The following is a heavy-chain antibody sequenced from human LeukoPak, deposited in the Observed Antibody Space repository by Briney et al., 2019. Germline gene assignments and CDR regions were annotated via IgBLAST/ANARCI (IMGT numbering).Heavy chain of an antibody. CDR2: IRYDGSNK. V-gene: IGHV3-30*02. CDR3: AKSAAIAHHYYYYMDV. D-gene: IGHD2-2*02. Sequence: GGSLRLSCAASGFTFSSYGMYWVRQAPGKGLEWVAFIRYDGSNKYYADSVKGRFTISRDNSKNTLYLQMNSLRAEDTAVYYCAKSAAIAHHYYYYMDVWGKGTTVTVSS. CDR1: GFTFSSYG. J-gene: IGHJ6*03.